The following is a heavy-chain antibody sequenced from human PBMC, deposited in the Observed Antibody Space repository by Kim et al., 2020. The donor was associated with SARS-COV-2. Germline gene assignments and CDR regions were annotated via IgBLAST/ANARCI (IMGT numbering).Heavy chain of an antibody. CDR2: INTNTGNP. D-gene: IGHD3-16*02. CDR3: ARVIWGTYRYTDY. V-gene: IGHV7-4-1*02. CDR1: GYTFTNNA. Sequence: ASVKVSCKASGYTFTNNAISWVRQAPGQGLEWMGWINTNTGNPTYAQAFTRRFVFSVDTSVTTAYPQISSLEAEDTALYYCARVIWGTYRYTDYWGQGT. J-gene: IGHJ4*02.